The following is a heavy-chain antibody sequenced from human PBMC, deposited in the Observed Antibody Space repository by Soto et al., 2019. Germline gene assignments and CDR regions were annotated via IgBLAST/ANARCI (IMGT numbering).Heavy chain of an antibody. D-gene: IGHD2-2*01. CDR1: GFTFTNYA. V-gene: IGHV3-64D*06. CDR3: VARYCSSTTCYQVDY. CDR2: ISSTGGST. J-gene: IGHJ4*02. Sequence: GGSLRISCSASGFTFTNYAIHWIRQAPGKGLEYVSAISSTGGSTYYADSVKGRFTISRDNSKSTVYLQMSSLRSEDSAVYYCVARYCSSTTCYQVDYWGQGTLVTVSS.